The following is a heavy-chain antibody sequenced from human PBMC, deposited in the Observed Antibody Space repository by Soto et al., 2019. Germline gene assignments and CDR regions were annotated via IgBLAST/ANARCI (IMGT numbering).Heavy chain of an antibody. CDR3: AAYCYTMTCTHFHGYS. J-gene: IGHJ5*02. V-gene: IGHV3-7*03. Sequence: PGGSLRLSCAVSGFRFRDYWMSWVRQAPGKGLEWVANIKQDESDNYYVDSVKGRFTISRDNAKNALYLQMNSLRVDDTAVYYCAAYCYTMTCTHFHGYSWGQGTQVTVSS. D-gene: IGHD3-16*02. CDR1: GFRFRDYW. CDR2: IKQDESDN.